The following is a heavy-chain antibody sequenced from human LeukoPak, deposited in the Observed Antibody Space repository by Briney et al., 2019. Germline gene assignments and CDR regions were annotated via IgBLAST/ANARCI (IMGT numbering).Heavy chain of an antibody. D-gene: IGHD3-16*01. CDR1: GYTFTGYY. CDR2: INPNSGGT. V-gene: IGHV1-2*02. Sequence: ASVKVSCKASGYTFTGYYMHWVRQAPGQGLEWMGWINPNSGGTNYVQKLQGRVTITRDTSISTAYMELSRLRSDDTAVYYCARGYVWGSPTPFDYWGRGTLVTVSS. J-gene: IGHJ4*02. CDR3: ARGYVWGSPTPFDY.